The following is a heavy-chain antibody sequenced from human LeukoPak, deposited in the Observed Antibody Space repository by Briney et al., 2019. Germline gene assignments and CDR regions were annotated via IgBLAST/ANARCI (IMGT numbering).Heavy chain of an antibody. CDR2: TSGSGGSA. D-gene: IGHD1-14*01. J-gene: IGHJ4*02. CDR1: GFTFSSYA. V-gene: IGHV3-23*01. CDR3: AKDRQHPSAEPTNFDY. Sequence: GRSLRLSCAASGFTFSSYAMSWVRQAPGKGLEWVSATSGSGGSAYYADSVKGRFTISRDNSKNTLYLQMNSLRAEDTAVYYCAKDRQHPSAEPTNFDYWGQGTLVTVSS.